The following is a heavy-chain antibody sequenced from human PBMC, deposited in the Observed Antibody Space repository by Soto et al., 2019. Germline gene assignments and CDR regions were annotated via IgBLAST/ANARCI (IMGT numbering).Heavy chain of an antibody. D-gene: IGHD3-9*01. V-gene: IGHV4-34*01. CDR2: INHSGST. CDR3: ERALRYFDWSPSGRYYYYYGMDV. CDR1: GGSFSGYY. Sequence: SETLSLPCAVYGGSFSGYYWSWIRQPPGKGLEWIGEINHSGSTNYNPSLKSRVTISVDTSKNQFSLKLSSVTAADTAVYYCERALRYFDWSPSGRYYYYYGMDVWGQGTTVT. J-gene: IGHJ6*02.